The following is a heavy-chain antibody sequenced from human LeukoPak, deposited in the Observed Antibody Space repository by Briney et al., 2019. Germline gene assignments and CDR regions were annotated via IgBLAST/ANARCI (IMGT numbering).Heavy chain of an antibody. Sequence: GGSLRLSCAASGFTFSDYYMSWIRQAPGKGLEWVSYISSSGSTIYYADSVKGRFTISRDNAKNSLYLQMNSLRAEGTAVYYCARDFQNYYDSSGYPPLFDYWGQGTLVTVSS. V-gene: IGHV3-11*01. CDR3: ARDFQNYYDSSGYPPLFDY. CDR1: GFTFSDYY. D-gene: IGHD3-22*01. J-gene: IGHJ4*02. CDR2: ISSSGSTI.